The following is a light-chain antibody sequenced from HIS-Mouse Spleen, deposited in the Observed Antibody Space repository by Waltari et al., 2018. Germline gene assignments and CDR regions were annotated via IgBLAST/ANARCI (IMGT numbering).Light chain of an antibody. Sequence: SYELTQPPSVSVSPGQTARITCSGDALPTTSAYWYQQKSGQAPVLVIYEDSKRPSGIPERFSGSSSGTMATLTISGAQLEDEADYYCYSTDSSGNHRVFGGGTKLTVL. CDR3: YSTDSSGNHRV. J-gene: IGLJ2*01. V-gene: IGLV3-10*01. CDR1: ALPTTS. CDR2: EDS.